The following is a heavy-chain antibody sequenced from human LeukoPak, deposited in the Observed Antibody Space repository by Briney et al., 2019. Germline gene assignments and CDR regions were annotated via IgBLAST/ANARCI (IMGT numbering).Heavy chain of an antibody. Sequence: PGGSLRLSCAASGFTFSSYSMNWVRQAPGKGLEWVSSISSSSSYIYYADSVKGRFTISRDNAKNSLYLQMNSLRAEDTAVYYCAGGGYSNYYYYYGMDVWGQGTTVTVSS. CDR3: AGGGYSNYYYYYGMDV. CDR2: ISSSSSYI. CDR1: GFTFSSYS. J-gene: IGHJ6*02. D-gene: IGHD4-11*01. V-gene: IGHV3-21*01.